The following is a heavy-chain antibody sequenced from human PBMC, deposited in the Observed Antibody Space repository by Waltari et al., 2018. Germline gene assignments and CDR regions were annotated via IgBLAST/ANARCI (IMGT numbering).Heavy chain of an antibody. J-gene: IGHJ4*02. CDR3: ARDRGRGLYLDS. V-gene: IGHV4-4*02. Sequence: QLQLQESGPGLVKPSGTLYLTCTFSGDSVTNAYWWSWVRQSPRQGLEWIGQIHGSGRTNYNPSFANRVTVSIDTSNNQFSLKLTSATAADTAVYYCARDRGRGLYLDSWGRGALFTVS. D-gene: IGHD2-15*01. CDR1: GDSVTNAYW. CDR2: IHGSGRT.